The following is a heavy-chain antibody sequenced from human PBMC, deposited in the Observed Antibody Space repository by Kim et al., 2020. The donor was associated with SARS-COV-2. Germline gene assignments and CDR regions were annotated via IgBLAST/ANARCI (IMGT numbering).Heavy chain of an antibody. CDR2: ISWNSGSI. CDR1: GFTFGDYA. D-gene: IGHD3-16*01. V-gene: IGHV3-9*01. J-gene: IGHJ4*02. Sequence: GGSLRLSCAASGFTFGDYAMHWVRQAPGKGLEWVSGISWNSGSIGYADSVKGRFTISRDNAKNSLYLQMNSLRAEDTALYYCAKDMGGGAAYYFDYWGQGTLVTVSS. CDR3: AKDMGGGAAYYFDY.